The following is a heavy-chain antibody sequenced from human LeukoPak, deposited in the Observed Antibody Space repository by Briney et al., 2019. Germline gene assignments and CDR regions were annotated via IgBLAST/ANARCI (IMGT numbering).Heavy chain of an antibody. V-gene: IGHV3-21*01. CDR1: GFTFSSYS. CDR3: ARDPRGYSGYDSHAFDI. J-gene: IGHJ3*02. Sequence: GGSLRLSCAASGFTFSSYSMNWVRQAPGKGLEWVSSISSSSYIYYADSVKGRFTISRDNAKNSLYLQMNSLRAEDTAVYYCARDPRGYSGYDSHAFDIWGQGTMVTVSS. CDR2: ISSSSYI. D-gene: IGHD5-12*01.